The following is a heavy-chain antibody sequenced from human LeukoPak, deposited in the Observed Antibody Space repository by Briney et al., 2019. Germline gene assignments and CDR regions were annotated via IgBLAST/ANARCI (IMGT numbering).Heavy chain of an antibody. CDR2: IYPGDSDT. CDR3: ARRGYSNYYFDY. CDR1: GDSFTNHW. Sequence: GESLKISSQASGDSFTNHWIGWVRQMPGKGLEWMGIIYPGDSDTRYSPSFQGQVTISADKSISTAYLQWSSLKASDTAMYYCARRGYSNYYFDYWGQGTLVTVSS. J-gene: IGHJ4*02. D-gene: IGHD5-12*01. V-gene: IGHV5-51*01.